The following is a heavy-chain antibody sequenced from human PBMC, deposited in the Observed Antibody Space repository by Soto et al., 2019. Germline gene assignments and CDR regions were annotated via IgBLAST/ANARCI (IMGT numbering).Heavy chain of an antibody. CDR3: ARDFVRVLRYSSSWPDY. V-gene: IGHV3-30-3*01. CDR2: ISYDGSNK. J-gene: IGHJ4*02. Sequence: PGGSLRLSCAASGFTFSSYAMHWVRQAPGKGLEWVAVISYDGSNKYYADSVKGRFTISRDNSKNTLYLQMNSLRAEDTAVYYCARDFVRVLRYSSSWPDYWGQGTLVTVSS. CDR1: GFTFSSYA. D-gene: IGHD6-13*01.